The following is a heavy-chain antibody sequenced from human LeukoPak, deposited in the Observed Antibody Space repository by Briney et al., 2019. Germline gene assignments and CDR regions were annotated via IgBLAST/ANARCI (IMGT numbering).Heavy chain of an antibody. CDR2: IKQDGSEK. J-gene: IGHJ6*03. V-gene: IGHV3-7*01. D-gene: IGHD3-10*01. CDR1: GFTFSSYW. Sequence: GGSLRLSCAASGFTFSSYWMSWVRQAPGKGLEWVANIKQDGSEKYYVDSVKGRFTISRDNAKNSLYLQMNSLRAEDTAVYYCAREENYGSGSYYRDDYYYYYYMDVWGKGTTVTISS. CDR3: AREENYGSGSYYRDDYYYYYYMDV.